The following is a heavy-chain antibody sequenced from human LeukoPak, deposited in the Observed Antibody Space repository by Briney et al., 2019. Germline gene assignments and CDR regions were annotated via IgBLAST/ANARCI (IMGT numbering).Heavy chain of an antibody. CDR2: IGGTDGTI. J-gene: IGHJ5*02. CDR3: VKCPGNSESDWFDP. Sequence: HPGGSLRLPCAASGLTFSNYAMAWVRQAPGKGLEWVSTIGGTDGTIHYADSLKGRFTISGDNSKNTLYLQMNSLRGEDTAVYYCVKCPGNSESDWFDPWGQGTLVIVSS. CDR1: GLTFSNYA. V-gene: IGHV3-23*01. D-gene: IGHD1-7*01.